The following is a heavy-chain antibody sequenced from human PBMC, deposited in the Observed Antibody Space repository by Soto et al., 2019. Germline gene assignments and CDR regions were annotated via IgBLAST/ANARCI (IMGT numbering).Heavy chain of an antibody. V-gene: IGHV3-7*01. J-gene: IGHJ4*02. CDR3: ARVRTPFKYYFDY. CDR2: IKQYGSEK. Sequence: EVQLVESGGGLVQPGGSLRLSCAASGFTFSSYWMSWVRQAPGKGLEWVANIKQYGSEKYYVDSVKGRFTISRDNAKNSLYLQMNSLRAEDTAVYYCARVRTPFKYYFDYWGQGTLVTVSS. CDR1: GFTFSSYW.